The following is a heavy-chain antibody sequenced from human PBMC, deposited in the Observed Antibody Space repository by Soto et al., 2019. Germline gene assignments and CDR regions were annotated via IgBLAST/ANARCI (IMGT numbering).Heavy chain of an antibody. Sequence: EVQLLESGGGLVQPGGSLRLSCAASGFTFSSYAMSWVRQAPGKGLEWVSAISGSGGSTYYADSVKGRFTISRDNSKNTLYLQMNSLRAEDTAVYYCAKDHALIGAARRDWFDPWGQGTLVTVSS. CDR1: GFTFSSYA. D-gene: IGHD6-6*01. J-gene: IGHJ5*02. CDR3: AKDHALIGAARRDWFDP. CDR2: ISGSGGST. V-gene: IGHV3-23*01.